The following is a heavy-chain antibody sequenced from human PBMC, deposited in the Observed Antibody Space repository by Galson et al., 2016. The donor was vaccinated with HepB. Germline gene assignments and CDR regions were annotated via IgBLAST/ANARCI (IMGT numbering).Heavy chain of an antibody. CDR1: GYTFTSYA. Sequence: SVKVSCKASGYTFTSYAMHWVRQAPGQRLEWMGWINAGNGNTKYSQKFQGRVTITRDTSASTAYMELSSLRSEDTAVYYCAGDGGYCSSTSCYNDAFDIWGQGTMVTVSS. V-gene: IGHV1-3*01. J-gene: IGHJ3*02. CDR2: INAGNGNT. CDR3: AGDGGYCSSTSCYNDAFDI. D-gene: IGHD2-2*02.